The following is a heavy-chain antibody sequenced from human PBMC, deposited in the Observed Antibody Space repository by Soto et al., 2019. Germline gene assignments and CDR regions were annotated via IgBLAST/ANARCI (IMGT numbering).Heavy chain of an antibody. CDR2: IWYDGSNK. CDR3: ARDPLNCSGCSCYPHWYFDL. CDR1: GFTFSSYG. D-gene: IGHD2-15*01. Sequence: QVQLVESGGGVVQPGRSLRLSCAASGFTFSSYGMHWVRQAPGKGLEWVAVIWYDGSNKYYADSVKGRFTISRDNSKNTLYLQMNSLRAEDTAVYYCARDPLNCSGCSCYPHWYFDLWGRGTLVTVSS. V-gene: IGHV3-33*01. J-gene: IGHJ2*01.